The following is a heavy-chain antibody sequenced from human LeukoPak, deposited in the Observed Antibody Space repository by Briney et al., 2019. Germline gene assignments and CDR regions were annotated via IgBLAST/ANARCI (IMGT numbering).Heavy chain of an antibody. CDR1: GGSFSGHY. J-gene: IGHJ6*03. V-gene: IGHV4-34*01. Sequence: SETLSLTCGVSGGSFSGHYWTWLRQTPGKGLEWMGEINHGGVTNYDPSLKSRVSISIDTSTNEISLNMSSVTAADTGIYYCARGRNWQTFYHYYMDVWGKGATVTVS. CDR3: ARGRNWQTFYHYYMDV. CDR2: INHGGVT. D-gene: IGHD1-14*01.